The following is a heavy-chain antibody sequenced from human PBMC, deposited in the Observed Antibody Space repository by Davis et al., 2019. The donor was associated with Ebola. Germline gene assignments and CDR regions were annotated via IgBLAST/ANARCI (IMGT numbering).Heavy chain of an antibody. V-gene: IGHV4-61*01. CDR2: INHSGST. Sequence: MPSETLSLTCTVSGGSVSSGSYYWSWIRQPPGKGLEWIGEINHSGSTNYNPSLKSRVTISVDTSKNQFSLKLSSVTAADTAVYYCARDSGYSWGIDYWGQGTLVTVSS. CDR3: ARDSGYSWGIDY. J-gene: IGHJ4*02. D-gene: IGHD5-18*01. CDR1: GGSVSSGSYY.